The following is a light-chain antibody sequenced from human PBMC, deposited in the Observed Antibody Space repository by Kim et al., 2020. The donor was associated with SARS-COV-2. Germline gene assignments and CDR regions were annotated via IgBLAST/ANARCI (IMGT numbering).Light chain of an antibody. J-gene: IGLJ2*01. CDR2: DVT. CDR1: SSDVGSYDL. V-gene: IGLV2-23*02. Sequence: QSALTQPASVSGSPGQSITISCIGTSSDVGSYDLVSWYQQHPGKAPKLMIYDVTRRPSRISHRFSGSKSANTASLTISGLQAEDEADYYCCSYAGSFTLVFGGGTQLTVL. CDR3: CSYAGSFTLV.